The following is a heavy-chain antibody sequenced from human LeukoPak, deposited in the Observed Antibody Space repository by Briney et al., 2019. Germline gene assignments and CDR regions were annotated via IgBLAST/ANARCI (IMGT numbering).Heavy chain of an antibody. CDR2: INPSGGST. V-gene: IGHV1-46*01. D-gene: IGHD2-2*01. Sequence: ASVKVFCKASGYTFTSYYMHWVRQAPGQGLEWMGIINPSGGSTSYAQKFQGRVTMTRDTSTSTVYMELSSLRSEDTAVYYCATALVVVPAAQWGFDYWGQGTLVTVSS. CDR3: ATALVVVPAAQWGFDY. CDR1: GYTFTSYY. J-gene: IGHJ4*02.